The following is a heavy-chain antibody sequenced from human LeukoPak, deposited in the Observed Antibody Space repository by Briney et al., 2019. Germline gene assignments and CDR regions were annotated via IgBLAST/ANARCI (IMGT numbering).Heavy chain of an antibody. CDR3: AKAAYCTSTSCHFSGYAQRPLDS. CDR2: ISNDGSTK. CDR1: GFTFNMYG. V-gene: IGHV3-30*18. J-gene: IGHJ4*02. D-gene: IGHD2-2*01. Sequence: PGRSLRLSCAASGFTFNMYGMHWVRQAPGKGLEWVAGISNDGSTKDYADSVKGRFTISRDSSKKSMFLQMNSLRAEDTAVYYCAKAAYCTSTSCHFSGYAQRPLDSRGQGTLVTVSS.